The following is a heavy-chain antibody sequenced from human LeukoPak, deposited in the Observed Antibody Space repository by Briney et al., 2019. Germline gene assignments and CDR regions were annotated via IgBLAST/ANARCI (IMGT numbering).Heavy chain of an antibody. D-gene: IGHD3-10*01. CDR1: GFTFSSYW. CDR2: INSDGSST. CDR3: ASMMRKGLFRGVSITHYMDV. Sequence: GGSLRLSCTASGFTFSSYWMHWVRQPPGKGLVWVSRINSDGSSTSYADSVKGRFTISRDNAKNTLYLQMNSLRAEDTAVYYCASMMRKGLFRGVSITHYMDVWGKGTTVTISS. J-gene: IGHJ6*03. V-gene: IGHV3-74*01.